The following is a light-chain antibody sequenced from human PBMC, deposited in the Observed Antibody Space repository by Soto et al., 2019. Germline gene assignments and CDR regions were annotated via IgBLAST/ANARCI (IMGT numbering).Light chain of an antibody. CDR2: DAS. CDR3: HQYGSSLPYT. Sequence: EIVLTQSPGTLSLSPGDRATLSCRASQSISNNYLAWYQQKPGRAPRLLIYDASSRATGIPDRFSGSGSGTDFTLTISRLEPEDLAVYSCHQYGSSLPYTFGQGTNLEIK. V-gene: IGKV3-20*01. J-gene: IGKJ2*01. CDR1: QSISNNY.